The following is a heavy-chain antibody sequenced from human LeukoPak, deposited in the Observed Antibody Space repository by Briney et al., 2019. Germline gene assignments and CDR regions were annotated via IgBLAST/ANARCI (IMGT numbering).Heavy chain of an antibody. CDR1: GFIFRDVW. J-gene: IGHJ4*02. V-gene: IGHV3-15*01. CDR2: IKSKSDGGTI. Sequence: GGSLRLSCAGSGFIFRDVWMSWVRQAPGKGLEWVGRIKSKSDGGTIDYAAPVKGRVTMSRDDSKKTFSLVMNNLKTEDTGVYYCTTDLDYWGQGTLVTVSS. CDR3: TTDLDY.